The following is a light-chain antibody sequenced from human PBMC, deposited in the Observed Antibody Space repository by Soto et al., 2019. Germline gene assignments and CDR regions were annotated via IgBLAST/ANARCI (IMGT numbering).Light chain of an antibody. CDR1: QSISDN. CDR3: QTSYGPPYP. CDR2: AAS. Sequence: EMTQSPSSLSASVGDRVTITCRASQSISDNVNWYQFQPGKAPKLLIYAASSLQTGVPSRFSGSGSGTDFALIISSLQPADSPTFLFQTSYGPPYPIGLGTQVEIK. J-gene: IGKJ2*01. V-gene: IGKV1-39*01.